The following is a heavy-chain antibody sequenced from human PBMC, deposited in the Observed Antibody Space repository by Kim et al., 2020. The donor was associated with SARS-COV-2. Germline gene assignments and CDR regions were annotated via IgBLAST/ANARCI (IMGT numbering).Heavy chain of an antibody. CDR1: GFTFSSYG. D-gene: IGHD3-22*01. J-gene: IGHJ4*02. Sequence: GGSLRLSCAASGFTFSSYGMHWVRQAPGKGLEWVAVISYDGSNKYYADSVKGRFTISRDNSKNTLYLQMNSLRAEDTAVYYCAKERVRYYYDSSGYSDYWGQGTLVTVSS. CDR3: AKERVRYYYDSSGYSDY. V-gene: IGHV3-30*18. CDR2: ISYDGSNK.